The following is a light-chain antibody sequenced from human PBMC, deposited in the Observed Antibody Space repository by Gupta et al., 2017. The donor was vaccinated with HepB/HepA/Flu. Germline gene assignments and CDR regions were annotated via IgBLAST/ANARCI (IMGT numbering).Light chain of an antibody. CDR1: TGAVTSGHS. CDR2: DTS. V-gene: IGLV7-46*01. CDR3: FLSYSGAGV. J-gene: IGLJ1*01. Sequence: QAVVTQEPSLTVSPGGPVTLTCDSSTGAVTSGHSPYWFQQKPGQAPRTLIYDTSNKHSWTPARFSGSLLGGKAALTLSGAQPDDEADYYCFLSYSGAGVFGTGTTVTVL.